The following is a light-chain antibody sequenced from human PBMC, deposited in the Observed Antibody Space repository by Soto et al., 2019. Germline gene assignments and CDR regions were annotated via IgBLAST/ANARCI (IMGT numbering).Light chain of an antibody. V-gene: IGLV2-14*01. CDR2: DVS. Sequence: QSALTQPASVSGSPGQSITISCTGTSSDVGGYNYVSWYQQHRGKAPKLMIYDVSNRPSGIANRFSGSKSGNTASLTISGLQAEDEADYYCSSYTSNSTVVFGGGTKLTVL. J-gene: IGLJ2*01. CDR3: SSYTSNSTVV. CDR1: SSDVGGYNY.